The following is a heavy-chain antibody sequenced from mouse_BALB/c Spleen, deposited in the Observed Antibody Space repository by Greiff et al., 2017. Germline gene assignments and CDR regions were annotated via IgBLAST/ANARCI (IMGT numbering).Heavy chain of an antibody. CDR1: GFTFNTYA. J-gene: IGHJ4*01. CDR2: IRSKSNNYAT. D-gene: IGHD2-14*01. CDR3: VRYEAMDY. Sequence: DVQLQESGGGLVQPKGSLKLSCAASGFTFNTYAMNWVRQAPGKGLEWVARIRSKSNNYATYYADSVKDRFTISRDDSQSMLYLQMNNLKTEDTAMYYCVRYEAMDYWGQGTSVTVSS. V-gene: IGHV10-1*02.